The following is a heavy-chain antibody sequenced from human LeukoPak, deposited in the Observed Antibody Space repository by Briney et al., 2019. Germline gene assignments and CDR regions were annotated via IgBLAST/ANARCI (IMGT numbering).Heavy chain of an antibody. V-gene: IGHV3-23*01. D-gene: IGHD6-13*01. J-gene: IGHJ4*02. Sequence: PGGSLRLSRAASGFTFSSYAMSWVRQAPGKGLEWDSAISGSGGSTYYADSVKGRFTMSRDNSKNTLYLQMNSLRAEDTAVYYCAKDPYSSSWYPFDYWGQGTLVTVSS. CDR3: AKDPYSSSWYPFDY. CDR1: GFTFSSYA. CDR2: ISGSGGST.